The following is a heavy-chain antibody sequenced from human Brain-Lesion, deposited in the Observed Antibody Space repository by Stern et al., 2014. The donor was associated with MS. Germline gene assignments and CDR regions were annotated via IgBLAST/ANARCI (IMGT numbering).Heavy chain of an antibody. J-gene: IGHJ4*02. CDR1: GFTFVTYD. CDR2: IRGSGNSA. Sequence: VQLVQSGGGLVQPGGSLRLSCAASGFTFVTYDMTWVRQAPGKGLEWVSSIRGSGNSADYADSVKGRFTISRDNSKNTVHLQMNSLRAEDTAIYYCAKVSYAHVWRTQHYFDYWGQGTLVTVSS. CDR3: AKVSYAHVWRTQHYFDY. V-gene: IGHV3-23*04. D-gene: IGHD3-16*01.